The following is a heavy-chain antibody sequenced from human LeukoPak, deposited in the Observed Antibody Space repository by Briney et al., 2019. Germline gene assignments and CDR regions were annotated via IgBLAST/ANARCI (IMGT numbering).Heavy chain of an antibody. J-gene: IGHJ4*02. V-gene: IGHV3-23*01. D-gene: IGHD3-10*01. CDR2: NSGGSS. Sequence: SGGSLRLSCAASGFTFSTYGVYWVRQAPGKGLEWVSSNSGGSSYYADSVKGRFTISRDNSKNTLYLQMNSLRAEDTAVYYCAEMVRGVSPYFDYWGQGTLVTVSS. CDR1: GFTFSTYG. CDR3: AEMVRGVSPYFDY.